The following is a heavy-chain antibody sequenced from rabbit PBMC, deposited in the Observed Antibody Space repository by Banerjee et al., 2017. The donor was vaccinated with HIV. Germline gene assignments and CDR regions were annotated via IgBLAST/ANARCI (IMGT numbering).Heavy chain of an antibody. CDR1: GFSFSSNW. Sequence: LEESGGGLVKPGGTLTLTCTVSGFSFSSNWICWVRQAPGKGLEWTACIDTSDGDTDYANWPKGRFTISKASSTTVTLKMTSLTAADTATYFCARDLTDVIGWNFGWWGPGTLVTVS. V-gene: IGHV1S45*01. J-gene: IGHJ4*01. CDR3: ARDLTDVIGWNFGW. CDR2: IDTSDGDT. D-gene: IGHD1-1*01.